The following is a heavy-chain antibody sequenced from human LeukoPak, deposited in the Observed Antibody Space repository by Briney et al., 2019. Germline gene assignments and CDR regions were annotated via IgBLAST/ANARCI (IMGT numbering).Heavy chain of an antibody. CDR2: IIPIFGTA. J-gene: IGHJ3*02. Sequence: GASVKVSCKASGGTFSSYAISWVRQAPGQGLEWMGGIIPIFGTANYAQKFQGRVTITADESTSTAYMELSSLRSEDTAVYYCATDGIAAADDAFDIWGQGTMVTVSS. CDR3: ATDGIAAADDAFDI. CDR1: GGTFSSYA. V-gene: IGHV1-69*13. D-gene: IGHD6-13*01.